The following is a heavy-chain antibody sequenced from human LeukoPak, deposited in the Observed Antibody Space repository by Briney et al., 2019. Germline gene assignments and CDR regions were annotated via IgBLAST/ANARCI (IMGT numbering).Heavy chain of an antibody. Sequence: HPGGSLRLSCAASGFTVSSNYMSWVRQAPGKGLEWVSAIYSGGSTYYADSVKGRFTISRDNSKNTLYLQMNSLRAEDTAVYYCARARYYYDSSGFPAHFDYWGQGTLVTVSS. CDR3: ARARYYYDSSGFPAHFDY. CDR2: IYSGGST. D-gene: IGHD3-22*01. V-gene: IGHV3-53*01. J-gene: IGHJ4*02. CDR1: GFTVSSNY.